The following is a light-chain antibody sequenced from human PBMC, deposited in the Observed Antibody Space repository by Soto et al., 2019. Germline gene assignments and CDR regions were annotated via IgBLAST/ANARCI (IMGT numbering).Light chain of an antibody. CDR1: QSVSSN. CDR3: QQRSNWPRVT. CDR2: GAS. V-gene: IGKV3-11*01. J-gene: IGKJ5*01. Sequence: EIVLTQSPGTLSLSPGERATLSFRASQSVSSNLAWYQQKPGQAPRLLIYGASTRAPGIPARFSGSGSGTDFTLTISSLEPEDFAVYYCQQRSNWPRVTFGQGTRLEI.